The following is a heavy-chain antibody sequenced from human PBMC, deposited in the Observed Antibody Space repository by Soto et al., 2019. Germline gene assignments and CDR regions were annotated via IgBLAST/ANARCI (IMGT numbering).Heavy chain of an antibody. Sequence: QVQLVQSGAEVKKPGSSVKVSCKASGGTFSSYAISWVRQAPGQGLEWMGGIIPIFGTANYAQKFQGRVTITADESTSTAYRELSSLRSEDTAVYYCARGRGRSSWYSGYYGMDVWGQGTTVTVSS. CDR1: GGTFSSYA. D-gene: IGHD6-13*01. V-gene: IGHV1-69*01. CDR3: ARGRGRSSWYSGYYGMDV. CDR2: IIPIFGTA. J-gene: IGHJ6*02.